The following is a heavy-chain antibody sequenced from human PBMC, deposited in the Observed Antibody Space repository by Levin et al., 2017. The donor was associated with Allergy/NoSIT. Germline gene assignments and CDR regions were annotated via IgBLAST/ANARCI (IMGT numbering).Heavy chain of an antibody. V-gene: IGHV3-11*01. J-gene: IGHJ6*03. Sequence: GESLKISCAASGFTFSDYFMNWIRQAPGKGLEWVSYISSSGSTIYYADSVKGRFTISRDNAKNSLYLQMNSLRAEDTAVYYCARDLSTVTREGAMDVWGKGTTVTVSS. CDR3: ARDLSTVTREGAMDV. D-gene: IGHD4-17*01. CDR2: ISSSGSTI. CDR1: GFTFSDYF.